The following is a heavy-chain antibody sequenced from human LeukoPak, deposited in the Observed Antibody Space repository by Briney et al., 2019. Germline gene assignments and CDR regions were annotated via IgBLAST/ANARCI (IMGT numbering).Heavy chain of an antibody. CDR1: GGSISSYY. CDR3: ARGGFGWKRHYYMDV. Sequence: SETLSLTCTVSGGSISSYYWSWIRQPPGKGLEWIGYIYYSGSTNYNPSLKSRVTISVDTSKNQFSLKLSSVTAADTAVYYCARGGFGWKRHYYMDVWGKGTTVTISS. J-gene: IGHJ6*03. V-gene: IGHV4-59*01. CDR2: IYYSGST. D-gene: IGHD6-25*01.